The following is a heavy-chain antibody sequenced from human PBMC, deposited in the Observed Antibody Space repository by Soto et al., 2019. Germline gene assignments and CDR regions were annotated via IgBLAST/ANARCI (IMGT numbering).Heavy chain of an antibody. CDR3: ARHLAYSSSVWMRYYYGIDV. V-gene: IGHV4-39*01. J-gene: IGHJ6*02. CDR1: GGSISSSSYY. D-gene: IGHD6-6*01. Sequence: SETLSLTCTVSGGSISSSSYYWGWIRQPPGKGLEWIGSIYYSGSTYYNPSLKSRVTISVDTSKNQFSLKLSSVTAADTAVYYCARHLAYSSSVWMRYYYGIDVWGQGTTVTVSS. CDR2: IYYSGST.